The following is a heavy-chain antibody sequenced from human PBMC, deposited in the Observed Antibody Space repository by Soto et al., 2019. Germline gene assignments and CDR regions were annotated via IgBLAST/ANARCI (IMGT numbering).Heavy chain of an antibody. Sequence: GESLKISCKGSGYSFTSYWISWVHLMPGKGLEWMGRIDPSDSYTSYRPSFQGHVTISGDKSISTAYLQWSSLKASDTAMYYCARQPSGAAASSFDYWGQGTLVTVSS. CDR1: GYSFTSYW. CDR3: ARQPSGAAASSFDY. J-gene: IGHJ4*02. V-gene: IGHV5-10-1*01. D-gene: IGHD6-13*01. CDR2: IDPSDSYT.